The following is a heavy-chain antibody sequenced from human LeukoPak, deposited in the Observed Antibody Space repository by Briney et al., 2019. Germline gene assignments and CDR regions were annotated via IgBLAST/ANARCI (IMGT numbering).Heavy chain of an antibody. CDR1: GYTFTSYG. CDR2: ISAYNGNT. J-gene: IGHJ4*02. Sequence: ASVKVSCKASGYTFTSYGISWVRQAPGQGLEWMGWISAYNGNTNYAQKLQGRVTMTTDTSTSTAYMELRSLRSDGTAVYYCARHRYYYDSSGYYYVDYFDYWGQGTLVTVSS. V-gene: IGHV1-18*01. D-gene: IGHD3-22*01. CDR3: ARHRYYYDSSGYYYVDYFDY.